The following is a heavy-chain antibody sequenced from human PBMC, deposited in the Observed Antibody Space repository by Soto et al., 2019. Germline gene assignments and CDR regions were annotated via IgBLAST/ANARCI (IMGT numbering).Heavy chain of an antibody. CDR2: INPSGGST. Sequence: ASVKVSCKASGYTFTSYYMHWVRQAPGQGLEWMVIINPSGGSTSYAQKFQGRVTMTRDTSTSTVYMELSSLRSEDTAVYYCARDPDIVGATVGYYYYGMDVWGQGTTVTVSS. J-gene: IGHJ6*02. V-gene: IGHV1-46*01. CDR3: ARDPDIVGATVGYYYYGMDV. CDR1: GYTFTSYY. D-gene: IGHD1-26*01.